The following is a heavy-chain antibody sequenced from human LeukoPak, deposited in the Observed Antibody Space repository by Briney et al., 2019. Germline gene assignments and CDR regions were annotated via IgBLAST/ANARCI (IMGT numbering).Heavy chain of an antibody. Sequence: GGSLRLSCAASGFTFSSYWMHWVRQAPGKGLVWVSRINSDGSSTSYVDSVKGRFTISRDNAKNTLYLQMNSLRAEDTAVYYCARGGSYSLDAFGIWGQGTMVTVSS. J-gene: IGHJ3*02. CDR3: ARGGSYSLDAFGI. CDR1: GFTFSSYW. CDR2: INSDGSST. V-gene: IGHV3-74*01. D-gene: IGHD1-26*01.